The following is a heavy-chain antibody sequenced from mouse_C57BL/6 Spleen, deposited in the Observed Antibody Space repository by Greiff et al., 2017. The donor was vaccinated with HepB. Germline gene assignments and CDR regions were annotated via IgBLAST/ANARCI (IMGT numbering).Heavy chain of an antibody. D-gene: IGHD2-10*02. J-gene: IGHJ4*01. Sequence: EVQLQESGGGLVKPGGSLKLSCAASGFTFSSYAMSWVRQTPEKRLEWVATISDGGSYTYYPDNVKGRFTISRDNAKNNLYLQMSPLKSEDTAMYYCARVGYGNYDAMDYWGQGTSVTVSS. V-gene: IGHV5-4*01. CDR2: ISDGGSYT. CDR1: GFTFSSYA. CDR3: ARVGYGNYDAMDY.